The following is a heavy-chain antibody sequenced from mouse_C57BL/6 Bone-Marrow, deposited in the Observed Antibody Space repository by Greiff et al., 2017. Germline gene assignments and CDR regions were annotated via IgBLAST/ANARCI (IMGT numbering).Heavy chain of an antibody. CDR2: ISDGGSYT. J-gene: IGHJ4*01. V-gene: IGHV5-4*01. CDR1: GFTFSSYA. Sequence: EVNVVESGGGLVKPGGSLKLSCAASGFTFSSYAMSWVRPTPEKGLEWVATISDGGSYTYYPDNVKGRFTISRDNAKNNLYLQMSHLKSEDTAMDYGARDPGYYAMDYWGQGTSVTVSS. CDR3: ARDPGYYAMDY.